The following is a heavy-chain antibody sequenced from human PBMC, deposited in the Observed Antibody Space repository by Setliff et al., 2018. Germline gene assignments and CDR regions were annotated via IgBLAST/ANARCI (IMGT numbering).Heavy chain of an antibody. V-gene: IGHV1-69*05. D-gene: IGHD4-17*01. CDR2: IIPIFGTA. CDR3: ARARFTVTTWGALDY. J-gene: IGHJ4*02. CDR1: GGTFSSYA. Sequence: SVKVSCKASGGTFSSYAISWVRRAPGQGLEWMGGIIPIFGTANYAQKFQGRVTITTDESTSTAYMELSSLRSEDTAVYYCARARFTVTTWGALDYWGQGTLVTVSS.